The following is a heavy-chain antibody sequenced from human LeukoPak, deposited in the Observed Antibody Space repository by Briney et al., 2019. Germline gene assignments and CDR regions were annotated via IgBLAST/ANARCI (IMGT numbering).Heavy chain of an antibody. CDR1: GYTFTNYY. J-gene: IGHJ5*02. D-gene: IGHD3-10*01. V-gene: IGHV1-46*01. Sequence: GASVKVSCKASGYTFTNYYMHWARQAPGQGLEWMGIINPSSGGATYAQKFQGRVTMTRDTFTSTVYVELSSLRSEDTAVYYCARDGNYYGSGAGPDSWFDPWAREPWSPSPQ. CDR2: INPSSGGA. CDR3: ARDGNYYGSGAGPDSWFDP.